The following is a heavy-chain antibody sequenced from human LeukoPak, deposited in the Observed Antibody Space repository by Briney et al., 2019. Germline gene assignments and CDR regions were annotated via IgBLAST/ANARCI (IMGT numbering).Heavy chain of an antibody. CDR3: ARDRAGSTFDS. CDR1: GVSISSTSYY. CDR2: IYYSGYT. D-gene: IGHD6-13*01. Sequence: SETLSLTCTVSGVSISSTSYYWGWIRQPPGKGLEWIRSIYYSGYTYYNPSLKSRVTISVDTSKNQFSLKLSSVTAADTAVYYCARDRAGSTFDSWGQGTLVTVSS. V-gene: IGHV4-39*07. J-gene: IGHJ4*02.